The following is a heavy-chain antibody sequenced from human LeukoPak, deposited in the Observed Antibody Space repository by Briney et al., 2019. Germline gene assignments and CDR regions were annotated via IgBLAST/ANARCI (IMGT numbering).Heavy chain of an antibody. V-gene: IGHV1-3*01. CDR1: GYTFTSYA. Sequence: GASVKVSCKASGYTFTSYAMHWVRQAPGQRLEWMGWINAGNGNTKYSQKFQGRVTITRDTSASTAYMELSSLRSEDTAVYYCARGVARGYSYAVTARNWFDPWGQGTPVTVSS. CDR3: ARGVARGYSYAVTARNWFDP. D-gene: IGHD5-18*01. CDR2: INAGNGNT. J-gene: IGHJ5*02.